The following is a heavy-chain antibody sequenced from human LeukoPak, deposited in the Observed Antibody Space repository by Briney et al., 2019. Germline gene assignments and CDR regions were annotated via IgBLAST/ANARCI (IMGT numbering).Heavy chain of an antibody. CDR3: AREVEWELPDY. Sequence: GGSLRLSCAASGFTFSAYEMNWVRQAPGKGLEWVSYITADGTNKYDADSVKGRFTISRDNPKNSLYLQMNSLRVDDTAIYYCAREVEWELPDYWGQGTLVTVST. V-gene: IGHV3-48*03. CDR2: ITADGTNK. CDR1: GFTFSAYE. J-gene: IGHJ4*02. D-gene: IGHD1-26*01.